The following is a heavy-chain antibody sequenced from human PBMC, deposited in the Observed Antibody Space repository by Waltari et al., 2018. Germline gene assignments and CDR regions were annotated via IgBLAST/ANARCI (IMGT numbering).Heavy chain of an antibody. CDR2: IIPIFGTA. D-gene: IGHD2-8*02. J-gene: IGHJ4*02. CDR1: GGTFSSYA. CDR3: ARSPTEQSGPFDY. Sequence: QVQLVQSGAEVKKPGSSVKVSCKASGGTFSSYASSGVRPAPGQGLEWMGGIIPIFGTANYAQKFQGRVTITTDESTSTAYMELSSLRSEDTAVYYCARSPTEQSGPFDYWGQGTLVTVSS. V-gene: IGHV1-69*05.